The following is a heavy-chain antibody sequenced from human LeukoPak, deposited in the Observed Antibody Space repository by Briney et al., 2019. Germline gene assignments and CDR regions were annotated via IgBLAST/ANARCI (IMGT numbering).Heavy chain of an antibody. Sequence: GGSPRLSCAASGFTFSDYYMSWIRQAPGKGLEWVSAISGSGGSTYYADSVKGRFTISRDNSKNTLYLQMNSLRADDTAVYYCARAYCGGDCYSRLGYWGQGTLVTVSS. D-gene: IGHD2-21*02. V-gene: IGHV3-23*01. CDR2: ISGSGGST. CDR1: GFTFSDYY. CDR3: ARAYCGGDCYSRLGY. J-gene: IGHJ4*02.